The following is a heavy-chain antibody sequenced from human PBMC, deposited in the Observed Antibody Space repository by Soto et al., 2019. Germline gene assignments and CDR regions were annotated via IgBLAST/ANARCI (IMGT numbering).Heavy chain of an antibody. V-gene: IGHV4-59*01. J-gene: IGHJ2*01. CDR1: GGSISSYY. CDR2: INYGGIT. D-gene: IGHD1-26*01. Sequence: SETLSLTCTVAGGSISSYYWSWIRQPPGKGLEWIGNINYGGITNYNPSLKSRVTISVDTSKNQFSLKLSSVTAADTAVYYCARDRENWYFDLWGRDTLVTVSS. CDR3: ARDRENWYFDL.